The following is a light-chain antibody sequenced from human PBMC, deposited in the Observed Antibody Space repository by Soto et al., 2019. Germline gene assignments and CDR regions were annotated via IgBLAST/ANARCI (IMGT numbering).Light chain of an antibody. CDR2: GAS. V-gene: IGKV3-20*01. CDR3: QQYGTSPPLT. J-gene: IGKJ1*01. Sequence: IVLTQSPGTLSLSPGERATLSCRASQSVSSYLSWYQQKPGEAPRLLLYGASTRATGIPDRFSGSGSRTDFPLTISILEPEYAALLCYQQYGTSPPLTFGQGTQVELK. CDR1: QSVSSY.